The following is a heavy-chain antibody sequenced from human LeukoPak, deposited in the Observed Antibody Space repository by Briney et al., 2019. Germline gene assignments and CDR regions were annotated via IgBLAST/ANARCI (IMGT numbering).Heavy chain of an antibody. CDR1: GGSISSSSYY. CDR2: IYYSGST. J-gene: IGHJ5*02. D-gene: IGHD3-10*01. V-gene: IGHV4-39*07. CDR3: ARDWAKEWDYGSGSYYNSKLRIDNWFDP. Sequence: PSETLSLTCTVSGGSISSSSYYWGWIRQPPGKGLEWIGSIYYSGSTYYNPSLKSRVTISVDTSKNQFSLKLSSVTAADTAVYYCARDWAKEWDYGSGSYYNSKLRIDNWFDPWGQGTLVTVSS.